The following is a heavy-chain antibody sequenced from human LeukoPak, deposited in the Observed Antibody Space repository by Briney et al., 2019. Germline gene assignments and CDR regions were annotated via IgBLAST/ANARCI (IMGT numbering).Heavy chain of an antibody. CDR1: GFPFSSYG. CDR2: IWYDGSNK. D-gene: IGHD2-2*01. J-gene: IGHJ4*02. CDR3: ARDQYQQLLGSGFDY. V-gene: IGHV3-33*01. Sequence: GRSLRLSCAASGFPFSSYGMHWVRQAPGKGLEWVAVIWYDGSNKYYADSVKGRFTISRDNSKTTLFLQMSSLRADDTAVYYCARDQYQQLLGSGFDYWGQGTLVTVSS.